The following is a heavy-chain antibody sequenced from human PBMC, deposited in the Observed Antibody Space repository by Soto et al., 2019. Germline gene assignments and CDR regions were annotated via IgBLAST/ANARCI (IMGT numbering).Heavy chain of an antibody. CDR1: GGSISSYY. CDR2: IYYSGST. CDR3: ARLFSDDYGDYSFDY. D-gene: IGHD4-17*01. V-gene: IGHV4-59*01. Sequence: SETLSLTCTVSGGSISSYYWSWIRQPPGKGLEWIGYIYYSGSTNYNPSLKSRVTIPVDTSKNQFSLKLSSVTAADTAVYYCARLFSDDYGDYSFDYWGQGTLVTVSS. J-gene: IGHJ4*02.